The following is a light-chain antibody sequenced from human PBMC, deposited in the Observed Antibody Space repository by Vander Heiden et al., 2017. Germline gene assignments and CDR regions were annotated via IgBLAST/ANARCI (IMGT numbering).Light chain of an antibody. CDR3: QQYGSSPYT. V-gene: IGKV3-20*01. Sequence: EIVLTQSPGILSLSPGERATLPCRASQSVSSIYLAWYQQKPGQAPKLLIHGTSSRATGFPDRFSGSGSGTDFTLTISRLEPEDFAVYYCQQYGSSPYTFGQGTKLEIK. J-gene: IGKJ2*01. CDR1: QSVSSIY. CDR2: GTS.